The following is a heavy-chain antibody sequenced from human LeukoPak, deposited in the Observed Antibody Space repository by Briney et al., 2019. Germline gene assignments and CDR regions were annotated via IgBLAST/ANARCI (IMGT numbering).Heavy chain of an antibody. D-gene: IGHD1-1*01. V-gene: IGHV1-18*01. CDR2: ISAYNGNT. CDR1: DYTFTCYG. J-gene: IGHJ4*02. CDR3: ASSPGPMEFDY. Sequence: ASVKVSCKASDYTFTCYGISWERQAPGQGLEWMGWISAYNGNTNYAQKVQGRVTMTTDTSTSTAYMELRSLRSDDTAVYYCASSPGPMEFDYWGQGTLVTVSS.